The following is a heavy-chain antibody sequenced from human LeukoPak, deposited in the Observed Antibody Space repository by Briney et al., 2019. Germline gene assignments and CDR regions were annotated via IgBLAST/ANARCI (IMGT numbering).Heavy chain of an antibody. CDR1: GYTITGQY. D-gene: IGHD1-20*01. CDR2: INPDSGDT. V-gene: IGHV1-2*02. CDR3: ARAYNWAYDY. J-gene: IGHJ4*02. Sequence: ASVKVSCKASGYTITGQYMHWVRQAPGQGFEWMGWINPDSGDTNYAQKFQGRVTMTRDTSISTAYMELTRLRSDDTAFYYCARAYNWAYDYWGQGTLVTVSS.